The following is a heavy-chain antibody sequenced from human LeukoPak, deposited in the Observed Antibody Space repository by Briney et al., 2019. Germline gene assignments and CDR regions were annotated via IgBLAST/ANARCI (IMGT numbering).Heavy chain of an antibody. V-gene: IGHV3-7*03. D-gene: IGHD6-19*01. J-gene: IGHJ3*02. Sequence: GGSLRLSCAASGFTFSSYWMSWVRQAPGKGLEWVANIKQDGSEKYYVDSVKGRFTISRDNAKNSLYLQMNSLRAEDTAVYYCAREAYSSGWYGYAFDIWGQGTMVTVSS. CDR1: GFTFSSYW. CDR3: AREAYSSGWYGYAFDI. CDR2: IKQDGSEK.